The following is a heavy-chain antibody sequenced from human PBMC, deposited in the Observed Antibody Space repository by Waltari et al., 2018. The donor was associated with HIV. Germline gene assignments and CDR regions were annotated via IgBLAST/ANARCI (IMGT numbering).Heavy chain of an antibody. CDR1: GYTFSSYD. J-gene: IGHJ5*02. CDR2: MNPHSGKV. CDR3: VRGRLQWLVGGEGWFDP. D-gene: IGHD6-19*01. V-gene: IGHV1-8*01. Sequence: QAQLVQSGAEVKKPGASVKVSCKASGYTFSSYDINWVRQATGQGLEWMGWMNPHSGKVGYAQTFQGRVTMTANTSRTTAYMQLTGLGVGDTAVYYCVRGRLQWLVGGEGWFDPWGQGTLVSVSS.